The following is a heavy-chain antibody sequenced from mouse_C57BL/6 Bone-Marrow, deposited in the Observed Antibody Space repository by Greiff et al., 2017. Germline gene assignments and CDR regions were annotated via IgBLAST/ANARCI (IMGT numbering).Heavy chain of an antibody. Sequence: EVKLMESGGDLVKPGGSLKLSCAASGFTFSSYGMSWVRQTPDKRLEWVATISSGGSYPYYPDSVKGRFTISRDNAKNTLYLQMSSLKSEDTAMYYCASGYGSSYVWFAYWGQGTLVTVSA. CDR1: GFTFSSYG. CDR3: ASGYGSSYVWFAY. CDR2: ISSGGSYP. J-gene: IGHJ3*01. D-gene: IGHD1-1*01. V-gene: IGHV5-6*01.